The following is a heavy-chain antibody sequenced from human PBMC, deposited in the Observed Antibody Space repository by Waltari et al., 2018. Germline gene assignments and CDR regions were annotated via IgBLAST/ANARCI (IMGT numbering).Heavy chain of an antibody. J-gene: IGHJ4*02. CDR1: GYSISSGYY. Sequence: QVQLQESGPGLVKPSETLSLTCAVSGYSISSGYYWGWIRQPPGKGLEWIGSIYPSGSTYYNPALKRRVTISVDTSKNQFSLKLSSVTAADTAVYYCASPIMITFGGFDYWGQGTLVTVSS. CDR3: ASPIMITFGGFDY. V-gene: IGHV4-38-2*01. D-gene: IGHD3-16*01. CDR2: IYPSGST.